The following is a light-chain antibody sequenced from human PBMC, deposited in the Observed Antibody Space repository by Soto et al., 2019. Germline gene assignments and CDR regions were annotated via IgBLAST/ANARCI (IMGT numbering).Light chain of an antibody. CDR3: HQYYNTPPWT. CDR1: QSVLYSSNNKNS. CDR2: WAS. Sequence: DIVMTQSPDSLAVSLGERATINCKSSQSVLYSSNNKNSLAWYQQKPGQPPKLLIYWASTRESGVPDRFRGSVSGTDFPLTISSLQAEDVAVYCCHQYYNTPPWTFGRGTKVEIK. V-gene: IGKV4-1*01. J-gene: IGKJ1*01.